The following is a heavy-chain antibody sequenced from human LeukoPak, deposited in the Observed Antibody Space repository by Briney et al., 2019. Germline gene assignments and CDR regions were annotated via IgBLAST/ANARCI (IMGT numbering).Heavy chain of an antibody. CDR3: ARGGLSIMGY. J-gene: IGHJ4*02. Sequence: PGGSLRLSCAASGFTFSIYAIHWVRQAPGKGLEWVAVISHDGSTKYYADSVKGRFTISRDNARNSLYLQMNSLRAEDTAVYFCARGGLSIMGYWGQGTLVTVSS. V-gene: IGHV3-30*04. CDR2: ISHDGSTK. CDR1: GFTFSIYA. D-gene: IGHD2/OR15-2a*01.